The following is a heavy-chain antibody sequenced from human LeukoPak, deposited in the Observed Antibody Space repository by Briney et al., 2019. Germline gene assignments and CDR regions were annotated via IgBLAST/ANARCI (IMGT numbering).Heavy chain of an antibody. CDR3: ASPYCSSTSCSTLHDY. CDR2: IKQDGGEK. V-gene: IGHV3-7*01. J-gene: IGHJ4*02. Sequence: GGSLRLSCAASGFTFSTYWMNWVRQAPGKGLEWVANIKQDGGEKYYVDSVKGRFTISRDNAKSSLYLQMNSLRAEDTAVYYCASPYCSSTSCSTLHDYWGQGTLVTVSS. D-gene: IGHD2-2*01. CDR1: GFTFSTYW.